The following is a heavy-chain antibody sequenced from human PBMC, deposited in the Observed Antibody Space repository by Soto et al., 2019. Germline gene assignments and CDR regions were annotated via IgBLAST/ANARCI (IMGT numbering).Heavy chain of an antibody. CDR2: RDYNGST. D-gene: IGHD2-21*01. Sequence: QLQLQESGPGLVKPSETLSLTCTVSGGSMRSTSYYWGWIRQPPGKGVEWIGSRDYNGSTYYNPSLKSRVTGSIDPSKSQFSQKLSAVRAAGTALYYCARRDYYVSRAYCSRWGQGTLVTVSS. CDR1: GGSMRSTSYY. V-gene: IGHV4-39*01. CDR3: ARRDYYVSRAYCSR. J-gene: IGHJ4*02.